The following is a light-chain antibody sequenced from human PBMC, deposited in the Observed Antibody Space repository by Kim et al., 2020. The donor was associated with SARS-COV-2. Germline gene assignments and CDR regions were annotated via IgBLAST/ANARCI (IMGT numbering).Light chain of an antibody. CDR1: SSDVGYYNY. V-gene: IGLV2-14*04. CDR2: DVN. J-gene: IGLJ3*02. CDR3: SSYTTSSTWV. Sequence: GQSITISCTGTSSDVGYYNYVSWYQQHPGKVPKLMIHDVNKRPSGDSDRFSGSKSGNTASLTISGLQAEDEADYYCSSYTTSSTWVFGGGTKLTVL.